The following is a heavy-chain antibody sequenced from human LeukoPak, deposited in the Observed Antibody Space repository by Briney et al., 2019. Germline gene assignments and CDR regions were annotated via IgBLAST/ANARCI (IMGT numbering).Heavy chain of an antibody. V-gene: IGHV3-53*01. CDR3: AGDGDLNY. J-gene: IGHJ4*02. CDR2: IYSGGST. CDR1: EFSVGSNY. Sequence: GGSLRLSCAASEFSVGSNYMTWVRQAPGKGLEWVSVIYSGGSTYYADSVKGRFTISRDNSKNTLYLQMNSLRAEDTAVYYCAGDGDLNYWGQGTLVTVSS. D-gene: IGHD4-17*01.